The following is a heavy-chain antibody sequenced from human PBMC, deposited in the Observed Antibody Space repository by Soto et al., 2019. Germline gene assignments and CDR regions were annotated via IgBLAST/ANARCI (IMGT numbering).Heavy chain of an antibody. J-gene: IGHJ4*01. CDR3: ENGRMGTGGCSGFHRFAF. D-gene: IGHD2-8*02. CDR2: ISGSGGTT. CDR1: GFTFSSYA. V-gene: IGHV3-23*01. Sequence: VQLLESGGGLVQPGGSLRLSCAASGFTFSSYAMSWVRQAPGKGLEWVSAISGSGGTTYYADSVKGRVTISRENYKQSRWMQMRCVRAEATALAYLENGRMGTGGCSGFHRFAFWG.